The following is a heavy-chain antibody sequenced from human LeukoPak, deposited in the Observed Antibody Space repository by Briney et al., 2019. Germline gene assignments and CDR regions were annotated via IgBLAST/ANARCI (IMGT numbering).Heavy chain of an antibody. CDR2: ISSSGSTI. Sequence: GGSLRLSCAASGFTFSSYEMNWVRQAPGKGLEWVSYISSSGSTIYYAESVKGRFTISRDNAKNSLYLQMTSLRAEDTAVYYCASGIAVAANWFDPWGQGTLVTVSS. J-gene: IGHJ5*02. CDR1: GFTFSSYE. CDR3: ASGIAVAANWFDP. D-gene: IGHD6-19*01. V-gene: IGHV3-48*03.